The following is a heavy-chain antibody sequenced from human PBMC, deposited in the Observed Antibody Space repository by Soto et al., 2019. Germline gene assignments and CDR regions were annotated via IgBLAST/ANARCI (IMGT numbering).Heavy chain of an antibody. CDR2: ISAYNGNT. Sequence: ASVKVSCKASGYTFTSYGISWVRQAPGQGLDWMGWISAYNGNTKYAQDVQGRVTMTTDTSTSTAYMELRSLRSDDTAMYYCSRFSCGRYNNYYFYYGMDVWGQGTTVTVS. CDR3: SRFSCGRYNNYYFYYGMDV. CDR1: GYTFTSYG. D-gene: IGHD2-15*01. J-gene: IGHJ6*02. V-gene: IGHV1-18*04.